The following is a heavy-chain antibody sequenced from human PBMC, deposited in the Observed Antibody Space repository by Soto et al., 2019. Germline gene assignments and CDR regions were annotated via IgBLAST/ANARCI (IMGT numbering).Heavy chain of an antibody. CDR2: INSDGSST. CDR3: ARVGYSYGPNEYYFDY. J-gene: IGHJ4*02. V-gene: IGHV3-74*01. CDR1: GFTFSSYW. D-gene: IGHD5-18*01. Sequence: PGGSLRLSCAASGFTFSSYWMYWVRQAPGKGLVWVSRINSDGSSTSYADSVKGRFTISRDNAKNTLYLQMNSLRAEDTAVYYCARVGYSYGPNEYYFDYWGQGTLVTVS.